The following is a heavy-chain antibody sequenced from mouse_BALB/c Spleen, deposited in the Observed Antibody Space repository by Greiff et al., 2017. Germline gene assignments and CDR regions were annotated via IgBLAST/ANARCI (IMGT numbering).Heavy chain of an antibody. D-gene: IGHD2-12*01. CDR1: GYTFTSYW. CDR2: IYPGDGDT. V-gene: IGHV1-87*01. J-gene: IGHJ4*01. Sequence: QVQLQQSGAELARPGASVKLSCKASGYTFTSYWMQWVEQRPGQGLEWIGAIYPGDGDTRYTQKFKGKATLTADKSSSTAYMQLSSLASEDSAVYYCARLHDGYAMDYWGQGTSVTVSS. CDR3: ARLHDGYAMDY.